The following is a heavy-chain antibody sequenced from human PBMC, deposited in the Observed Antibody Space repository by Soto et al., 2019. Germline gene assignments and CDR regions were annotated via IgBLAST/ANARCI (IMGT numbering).Heavy chain of an antibody. J-gene: IGHJ5*02. D-gene: IGHD6-13*01. CDR2: ISWNSGSI. Sequence: EVQLVESGGGLVQPGRSLRLSCAASGFTFDDYAMHWVRQAPGKGLEWVSGISWNSGSIGYADSVKGRFTISIDNAKNSLYLQMNSLRAEDTALYYCAKGSAAPPSGWFDPWGQGTLVTVSS. V-gene: IGHV3-9*01. CDR3: AKGSAAPPSGWFDP. CDR1: GFTFDDYA.